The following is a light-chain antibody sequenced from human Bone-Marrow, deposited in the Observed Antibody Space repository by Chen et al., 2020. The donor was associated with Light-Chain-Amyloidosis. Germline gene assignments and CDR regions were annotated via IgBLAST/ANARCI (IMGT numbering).Light chain of an antibody. V-gene: IGLV3-25*03. CDR3: QSADSSGTYEVI. J-gene: IGLJ2*01. Sequence: SYELTQPPSVSVSPGQTARITCSGDDLPTKYAYWYQQKTGQAPVLVIHRDTERPSGISDRFSGSSSGTTATLTISGVQAEDEADYHCQSADSSGTYEVICGGGTKLTVL. CDR2: RDT. CDR1: DLPTKY.